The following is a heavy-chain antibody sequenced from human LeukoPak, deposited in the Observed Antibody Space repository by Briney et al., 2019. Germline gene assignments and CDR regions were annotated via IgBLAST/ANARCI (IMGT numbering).Heavy chain of an antibody. D-gene: IGHD6-6*01. CDR1: GFTFSSYS. J-gene: IGHJ4*02. Sequence: GGSLRLSCAASGFTFSSYSMNWVRQAPGKGLEWVSSISSSSSYIYYADSVKGRFTISRDNAKNSLYLQMNSLRAEDTAVYYCAGVRGAARPAGADYWGQGTLVTVSS. CDR3: AGVRGAARPAGADY. CDR2: ISSSSSYI. V-gene: IGHV3-21*01.